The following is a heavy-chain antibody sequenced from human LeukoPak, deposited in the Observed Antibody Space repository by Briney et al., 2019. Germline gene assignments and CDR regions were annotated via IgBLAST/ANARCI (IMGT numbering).Heavy chain of an antibody. CDR2: ISSSGSTI. D-gene: IGHD4-17*01. CDR3: ARELMTTVTMPFDY. CDR1: GFTFSDYY. J-gene: IGHJ4*02. V-gene: IGHV3-11*01. Sequence: PGGSLRLSCAASGFTFSDYYMSWIRQAPGKGLEWVSYISSSGSTIYYADSAKGRFTISRDNAKNSLYLQMNSLRAEDTAVYYCARELMTTVTMPFDYWGQGTLVTVSS.